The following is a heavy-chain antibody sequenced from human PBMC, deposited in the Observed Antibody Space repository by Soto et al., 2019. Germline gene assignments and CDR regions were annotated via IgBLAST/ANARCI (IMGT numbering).Heavy chain of an antibody. Sequence: GGSLRLSCAASGFTFSGHTINWVRRAPGKGLEWASSVSRSSSYIYYADSVKGRFTVSRDDAEKSLYLQMNSLRAEDTAIYYCARCMGFDGSGYAFFDSWGQGTLVTVSS. V-gene: IGHV3-21*01. J-gene: IGHJ4*02. CDR1: GFTFSGHT. CDR3: ARCMGFDGSGYAFFDS. CDR2: VSRSSSYI. D-gene: IGHD3-10*01.